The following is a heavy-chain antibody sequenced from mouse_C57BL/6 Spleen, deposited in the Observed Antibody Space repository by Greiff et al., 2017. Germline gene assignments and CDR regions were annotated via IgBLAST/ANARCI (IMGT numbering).Heavy chain of an antibody. CDR2: ILPGSGST. CDR1: GYTFTGYW. Sequence: QVQLKESGAELMKPGASVKLSCKATGYTFTGYWIEWVKQRPGHGLEWIGEILPGSGSTNYNEKFKGKATFTADTSSNTAYMQLSSLTTEDSAIYYCARPGFTRVVATDWYFDVWGTGTTVTVSS. J-gene: IGHJ1*03. CDR3: ARPGFTRVVATDWYFDV. V-gene: IGHV1-9*01. D-gene: IGHD1-1*01.